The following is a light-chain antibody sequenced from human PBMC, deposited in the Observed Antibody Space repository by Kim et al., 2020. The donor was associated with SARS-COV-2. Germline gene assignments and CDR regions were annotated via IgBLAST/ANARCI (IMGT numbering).Light chain of an antibody. CDR3: QQYYSTPPT. V-gene: IGKV4-1*01. CDR1: QGVLYSSNNKNY. Sequence: RATMNCKSSQGVLYSSNNKNYLAWYQQKPGQPPKLLIYWASTRGSGVPDRFSGSGSGTDFTLTISSLQAEDVAVYYCQQYYSTPPTFGQGTKLEI. J-gene: IGKJ2*01. CDR2: WAS.